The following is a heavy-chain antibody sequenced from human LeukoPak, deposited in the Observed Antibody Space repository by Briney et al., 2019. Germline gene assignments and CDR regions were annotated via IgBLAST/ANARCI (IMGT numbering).Heavy chain of an antibody. Sequence: SETLSLTCAVYGGSFSGYYWSWIRQPPGKGLEWIGEINHSGSTNYNPSLKSRVTISVDTSKNQFSLKVSSVTAADTAVYYCVRALTPGYCSGGTCSYFDYWGQGTLVTVSS. CDR2: INHSGST. V-gene: IGHV4-34*01. J-gene: IGHJ4*02. CDR3: VRALTPGYCSGGTCSYFDY. CDR1: GGSFSGYY. D-gene: IGHD2-15*01.